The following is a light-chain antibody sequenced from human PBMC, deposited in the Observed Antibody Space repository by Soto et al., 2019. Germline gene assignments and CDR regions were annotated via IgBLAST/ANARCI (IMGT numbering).Light chain of an antibody. CDR1: SSNTGDNY. CDR2: DND. Sequence: QSVLTQPPSVSAAPGQQVTISCSGSSSNTGDNYVSWYQHLPGTAPKLVVYDNDRRPSGIPGRFSGSKSGTSATLVITGLQTGDEADYYCGTWDDRLDGNYVFGTGTKVPS. J-gene: IGLJ1*01. CDR3: GTWDDRLDGNYV. V-gene: IGLV1-51*01.